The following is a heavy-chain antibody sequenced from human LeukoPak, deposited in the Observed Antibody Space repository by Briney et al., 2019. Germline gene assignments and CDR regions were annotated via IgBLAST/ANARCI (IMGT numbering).Heavy chain of an antibody. V-gene: IGHV1-2*02. CDR1: GYTFTGYY. CDR3: AQLGIAAAGNAFDI. J-gene: IGHJ3*02. CDR2: INPNSGGT. Sequence: GASVKVSCKASGYTFTGYYMHWVRQAPGQGLEWMGWINPNSGGTNYAQKLQGRVTMTRDTSISTAYMELSRLRSDDTAVYYCAQLGIAAAGNAFDIWGQGTMVTVSS. D-gene: IGHD6-13*01.